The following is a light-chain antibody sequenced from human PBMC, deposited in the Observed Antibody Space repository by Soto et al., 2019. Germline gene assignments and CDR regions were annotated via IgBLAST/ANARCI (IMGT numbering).Light chain of an antibody. CDR2: GAS. Sequence: EIVMTQSPASLSVSPGERATLSCRASQSVSRTLAWYQQKPGQAPRLLIYGASTRATGIPARFSGRGSGTDFTLTISGLEPEDFAVYYCQYYGTSLTFGGGAKVEIK. J-gene: IGKJ4*01. CDR1: QSVSRT. V-gene: IGKV3-15*01. CDR3: QYYGTSLT.